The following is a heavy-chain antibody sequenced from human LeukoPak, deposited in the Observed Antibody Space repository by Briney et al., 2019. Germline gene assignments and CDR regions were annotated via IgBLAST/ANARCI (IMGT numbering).Heavy chain of an antibody. V-gene: IGHV4-39*01. D-gene: IGHD3-10*01. J-gene: IGHJ5*02. CDR3: ASFYYYGSGSYSLYNWFDP. CDR2: IYYSGST. CDR1: GGSISSSSYY. Sequence: SETLSLTCTVSGGSISSSSYYWGWIRQPPGKGREWIGSIYYSGSTYYNPSLKSRVTISVDTSKNQFSLKLSSVTAADTAVYYCASFYYYGSGSYSLYNWFDPWGQGTLVTVSS.